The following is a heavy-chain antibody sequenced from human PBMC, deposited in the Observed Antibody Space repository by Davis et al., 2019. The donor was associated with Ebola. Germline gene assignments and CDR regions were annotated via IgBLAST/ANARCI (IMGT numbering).Heavy chain of an antibody. D-gene: IGHD6-19*01. Sequence: GSLRLSCTVSGGSISSSSYYWGWIRQPPGKGLEWIGCIYYSGRTHYSPSLKSRVTISVDASKNQFSLKLSSVTAADTAVYYCARLGWKSDYWGQGALVTVSS. V-gene: IGHV4-39*07. CDR3: ARLGWKSDY. J-gene: IGHJ4*02. CDR2: IYYSGRT. CDR1: GGSISSSSYY.